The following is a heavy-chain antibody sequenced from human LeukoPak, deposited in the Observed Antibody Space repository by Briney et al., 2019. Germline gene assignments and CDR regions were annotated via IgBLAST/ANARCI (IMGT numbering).Heavy chain of an antibody. CDR3: AKDISGTYLAALDY. D-gene: IGHD1-26*01. Sequence: GGSLRLSCAASGFTFSSYWMHWVRQAPGKGLVWVSGISWNSDTIGYADSVKGRFTISRDNAKNSLYPQMNSLRGEDTALYYCAKDISGTYLAALDYWGQGTLVTVSS. CDR1: GFTFSSYW. J-gene: IGHJ4*02. V-gene: IGHV3-9*01. CDR2: ISWNSDTI.